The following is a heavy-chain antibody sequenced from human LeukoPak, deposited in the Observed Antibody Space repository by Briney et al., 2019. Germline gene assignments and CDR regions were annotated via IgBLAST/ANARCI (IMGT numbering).Heavy chain of an antibody. V-gene: IGHV1-2*06. CDR3: ARDVGIVGVPDY. D-gene: IGHD1-26*01. Sequence: GASVKVSCKASGYTFTGYYMHWVRQAPGQGLEWMGRINPNSGGTNYAQKFQGRVTMTRDTSISTAYMELSRLRSDDTAVYYCARDVGIVGVPDYWGPGTLVTVSS. J-gene: IGHJ4*02. CDR1: GYTFTGYY. CDR2: INPNSGGT.